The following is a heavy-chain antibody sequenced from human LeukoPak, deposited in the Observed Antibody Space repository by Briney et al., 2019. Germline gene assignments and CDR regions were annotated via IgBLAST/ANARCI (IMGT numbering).Heavy chain of an antibody. J-gene: IGHJ4*02. D-gene: IGHD2-15*01. CDR3: ARGIGGSPPDY. Sequence: SGTLSLTCTVSGGSISRYSWSWIRQPPGKGLEWVGYIYYSGSTNYNPSLKSRVTISVDTPKNQFSLKLSSVTAADTAVYYCARGIGGSPPDYWGERTLVTVS. V-gene: IGHV4-59*01. CDR1: GGSISRYS. CDR2: IYYSGST.